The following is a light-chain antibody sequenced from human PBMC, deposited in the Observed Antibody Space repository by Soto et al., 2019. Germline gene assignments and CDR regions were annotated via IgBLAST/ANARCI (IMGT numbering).Light chain of an antibody. CDR3: SSFAGSPVV. CDR1: SSDVGEENY. J-gene: IGLJ2*01. Sequence: QSVLTQPPSASGSPGQSVTITCSGTSSDVGEENYVSWYQQHPGKVPKLILYEVSKRPSGVPDRFSGSRSGNTASLTVSGLQAEVEADYYCSSFAGSPVVFGGGTKLTVL. V-gene: IGLV2-8*01. CDR2: EVS.